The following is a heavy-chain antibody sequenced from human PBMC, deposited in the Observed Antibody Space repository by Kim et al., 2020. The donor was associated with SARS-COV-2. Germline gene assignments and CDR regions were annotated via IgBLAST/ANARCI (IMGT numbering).Heavy chain of an antibody. CDR1: GYTFTSYD. D-gene: IGHD3-22*01. Sequence: ASVKVSCKASGYTFTSYDINWVRQATGQGLEWMGWMNPNSGNTGYAQKFQGRVTMTRNTSISTAYMGLSSLRSEDTAVYYCARSPPKASMIVVVITTWRYYFDYWGQGTLVTVSS. CDR2: MNPNSGNT. V-gene: IGHV1-8*01. CDR3: ARSPPKASMIVVVITTWRYYFDY. J-gene: IGHJ4*02.